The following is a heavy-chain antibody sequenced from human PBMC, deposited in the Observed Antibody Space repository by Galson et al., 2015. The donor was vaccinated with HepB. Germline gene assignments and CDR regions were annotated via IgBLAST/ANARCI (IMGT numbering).Heavy chain of an antibody. V-gene: IGHV3-9*01. D-gene: IGHD1-26*01. CDR1: GFTFDDYA. CDR3: AKDRGGSYYEAFDY. Sequence: SLRLSCAASGFTFDDYAMHWVRQAPGKGLEWVSGISWNSGSIGYADSVKGRFTISRDNAKNSLYLQMNSLRAEDTALYYCAKDRGGSYYEAFDYWGQGTLVTVSS. J-gene: IGHJ4*02. CDR2: ISWNSGSI.